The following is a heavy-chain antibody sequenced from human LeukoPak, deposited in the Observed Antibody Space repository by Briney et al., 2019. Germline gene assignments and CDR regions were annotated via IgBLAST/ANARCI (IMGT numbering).Heavy chain of an antibody. CDR3: ARAGGGWFGELSRAYYYYYYMDV. V-gene: IGHV4-39*07. J-gene: IGHJ6*03. D-gene: IGHD3-10*01. Sequence: SETLSLTCTVSVGPISSSSYYWGWFRQPPGKGLEWIGSIYYSGSTYYNPSLKSRVTISVDTSKNQFSLKLSSVTAADTAVYYCARAGGGWFGELSRAYYYYYYMDVWGKGTTVTISS. CDR2: IYYSGST. CDR1: VGPISSSSYY.